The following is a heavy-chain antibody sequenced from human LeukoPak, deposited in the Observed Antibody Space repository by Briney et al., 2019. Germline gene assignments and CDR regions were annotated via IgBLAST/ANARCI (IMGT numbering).Heavy chain of an antibody. V-gene: IGHV3-48*01. CDR3: AKDEAGYFDY. J-gene: IGHJ4*02. CDR2: INSDSSSI. Sequence: GGSLRLSCAASGFTFSSYSMNWVRQAPGKGLEWISYINSDSSSIKQADSVKGRFTISRDNAKNSLYLQMDSLRAEDTAVYYCAKDEAGYFDYWGQGTLVTVSS. CDR1: GFTFSSYS.